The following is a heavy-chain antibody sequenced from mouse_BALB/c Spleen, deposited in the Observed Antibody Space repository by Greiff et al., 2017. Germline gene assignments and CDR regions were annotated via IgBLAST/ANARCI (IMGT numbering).Heavy chain of an antibody. CDR2: INPSNGGT. J-gene: IGHJ3*01. D-gene: IGHD3-1*01. CDR1: GYTFTSYY. V-gene: IGHV1S81*02. Sequence: QVQLQQSGAELVKPGASVKLSCKASGYTFTSYYMYWVKQRPGQGLEWIGEINPSNGGTNFNEKFKSKATLTVDKSSSTAYMQLSSLTSEDSAVYYCTRSQLGLPFAYWGQGTLVTVSA. CDR3: TRSQLGLPFAY.